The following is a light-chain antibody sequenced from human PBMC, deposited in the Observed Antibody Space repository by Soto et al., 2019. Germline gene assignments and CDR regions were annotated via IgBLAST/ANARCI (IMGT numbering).Light chain of an antibody. CDR2: GAS. Sequence: EMVLTQSPGTLSLSPGERATLSCRASQSVSSSFLAWYQQKPGQAPRLLIYGASSRATGIPDRFSGSGSGTDFTLTISRLEPEEVAVYYCQQYGSSSLTFGGGTKVEIK. J-gene: IGKJ4*01. CDR1: QSVSSSF. V-gene: IGKV3-20*01. CDR3: QQYGSSSLT.